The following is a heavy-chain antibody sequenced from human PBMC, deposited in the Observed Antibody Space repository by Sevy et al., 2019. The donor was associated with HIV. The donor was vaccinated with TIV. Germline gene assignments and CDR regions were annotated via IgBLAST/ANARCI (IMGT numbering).Heavy chain of an antibody. CDR3: ARGGGNGWYYFDY. CDR1: GGTFSSYG. CDR2: IIPILGTV. J-gene: IGHJ4*02. V-gene: IGHV1-69*13. Sequence: ASVKVSCKASGGTFSSYGISWVRQAPGQGLEWVGGIIPILGTVNYAQKFQGRVTITADESTKTAYMELRSLRSEDTAMYYCARGGGNGWYYFDYWGQETLVTVSS. D-gene: IGHD6-19*01.